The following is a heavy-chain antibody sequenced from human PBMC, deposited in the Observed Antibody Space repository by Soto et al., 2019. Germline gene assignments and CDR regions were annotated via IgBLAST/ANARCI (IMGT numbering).Heavy chain of an antibody. CDR2: INPSGDT. CDR1: GFSFSDYF. Sequence: ASVKVSCKASGFSFSDYFMHWVRQAPGQGLEWMGIINPSGDTGYTQKFQGRVTMTRDTSITTAYMELNSLRSDDTAIYYCARGSAVGGNWFDSWGQGTLVTVSS. D-gene: IGHD6-19*01. CDR3: ARGSAVGGNWFDS. V-gene: IGHV1-2*02. J-gene: IGHJ5*01.